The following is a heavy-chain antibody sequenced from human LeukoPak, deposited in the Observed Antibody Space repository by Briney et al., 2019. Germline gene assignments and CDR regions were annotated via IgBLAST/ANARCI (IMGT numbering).Heavy chain of an antibody. CDR1: GFTFDDYA. D-gene: IGHD1-26*01. CDR2: ISWNSGSI. V-gene: IGHV3-9*01. J-gene: IGHJ3*02. Sequence: PGRSLRLSCAASGFTFDDYAMHWVRQAPGKGLGWVSGISWNSGSIGYADSVKGRFTISRDNAKNSLYLQMNSLRAEDTALYYCAKDVSGSAFDIWGQGTMVTVSS. CDR3: AKDVSGSAFDI.